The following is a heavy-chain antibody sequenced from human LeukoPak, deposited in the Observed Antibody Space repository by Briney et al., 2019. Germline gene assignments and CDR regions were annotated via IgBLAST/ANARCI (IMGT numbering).Heavy chain of an antibody. J-gene: IGHJ4*02. CDR1: GGSISSSSYY. D-gene: IGHD3-22*01. CDR3: ARDYYDSSGYRGYFDY. Sequence: PSETLSLTCTVSGGSISSSSYYWGWIRQPPGKGLEWIGYIYYSGSTNYNPSLKSRVTISVDTSKNQFSLKLSSVTAADTAVYYCARDYYDSSGYRGYFDYWGQGTLVTVSS. V-gene: IGHV4-61*01. CDR2: IYYSGST.